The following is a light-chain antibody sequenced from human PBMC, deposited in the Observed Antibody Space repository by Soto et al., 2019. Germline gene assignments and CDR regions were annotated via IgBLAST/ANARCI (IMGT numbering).Light chain of an antibody. CDR3: QRYYSYPRT. CDR2: AAS. V-gene: IGKV1-8*01. CDR1: QGISSY. Sequence: ASRMTRSPSSLSAATVYRVTITCRASQGISSYLALYQQKPGKAPKLLIYAASTLQSGVPSRFSGSGSGTDFTLTISCLQSEDFATYYCQRYYSYPRTFGQGTKVDI. J-gene: IGKJ1*01.